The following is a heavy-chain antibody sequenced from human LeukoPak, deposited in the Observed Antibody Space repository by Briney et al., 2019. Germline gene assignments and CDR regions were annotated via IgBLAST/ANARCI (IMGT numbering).Heavy chain of an antibody. J-gene: IGHJ6*02. V-gene: IGHV1-2*02. CDR2: INPDSGGT. D-gene: IGHD6-13*01. Sequence: ASVKVSCKASGYTFTAYYMHWVRQAPGQGLEWMGWINPDSGGTSYAQKFQGRVTLTRDTSISTAYMELSSPRSDDSAVCYCARGPAGLVWGQGTTVTVSS. CDR1: GYTFTAYY. CDR3: ARGPAGLV.